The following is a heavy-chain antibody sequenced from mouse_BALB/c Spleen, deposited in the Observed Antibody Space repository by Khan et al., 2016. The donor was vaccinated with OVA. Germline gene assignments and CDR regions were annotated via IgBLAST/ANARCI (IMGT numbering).Heavy chain of an antibody. D-gene: IGHD1-1*01. J-gene: IGHJ4*01. CDR2: ISYSGST. Sequence: EVQLQESGPGLVKPSQSLSLTCTVTGYSITTNYAWDWIRQFPGNKLEWMGYISYSGSTSYNPSLKSRISITRDTSKNQFFLQLNSVTTEDTATYYCARTNYYGYSVDYWGQGTSLTVSS. CDR1: GYSITTNYA. CDR3: ARTNYYGYSVDY. V-gene: IGHV3-2*02.